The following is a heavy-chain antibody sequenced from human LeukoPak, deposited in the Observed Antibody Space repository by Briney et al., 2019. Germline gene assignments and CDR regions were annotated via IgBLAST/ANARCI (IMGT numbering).Heavy chain of an antibody. CDR1: GFTFSSYA. V-gene: IGHV3-23*01. D-gene: IGHD3-3*01. CDR3: AKREPSNFGVVIIPVDAFDI. J-gene: IGHJ3*02. Sequence: PGGSLRLSCAASGFTFSSYALSWGCQAPGQGLEWVSAISVSGGSTYYADSVKGRFTISRDNSKNTLYLQMNSLRAEDTAVYYCAKREPSNFGVVIIPVDAFDIWGQGTMVTVSS. CDR2: ISVSGGST.